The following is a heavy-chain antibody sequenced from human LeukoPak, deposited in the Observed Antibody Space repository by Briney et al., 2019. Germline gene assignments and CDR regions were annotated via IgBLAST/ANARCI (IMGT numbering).Heavy chain of an antibody. J-gene: IGHJ4*02. CDR2: SSFDGTKK. V-gene: IGHV3-30*09. Sequence: GSSLGLFCAASGYNYSNNLLHWVRRAPAKGLEGVAVSSFDGTKKDYADSVKGRFVISGDNSKNTLYLQMNSLRAEDTAAYYCARVGNSSGWHDAFGYFDSWGQGVLVTVSS. D-gene: IGHD6-19*01. CDR3: ARVGNSSGWHDAFGYFDS. CDR1: GYNYSNNL.